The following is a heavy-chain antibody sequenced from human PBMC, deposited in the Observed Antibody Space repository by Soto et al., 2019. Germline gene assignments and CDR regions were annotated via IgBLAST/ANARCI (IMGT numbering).Heavy chain of an antibody. CDR3: TTDFPFLEAVSSGRAVYYYYYGMDV. D-gene: IGHD6-19*01. Sequence: PGGSLRLSCAASGFTFSNAWMSWVRQAPGKGLEWVGRIKSKTDGGTTDYAAPVKGRFTISGDDSKNTLYLRMNSLKTEDTAVYYCTTDFPFLEAVSSGRAVYYYYYGMDVWGQGTTVTVSS. J-gene: IGHJ6*02. V-gene: IGHV3-15*01. CDR2: IKSKTDGGTT. CDR1: GFTFSNAW.